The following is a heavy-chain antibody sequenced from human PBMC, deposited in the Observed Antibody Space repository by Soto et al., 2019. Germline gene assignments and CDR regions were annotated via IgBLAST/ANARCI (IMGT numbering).Heavy chain of an antibody. J-gene: IGHJ5*02. V-gene: IGHV4-59*01. CDR2: LYYSGSS. Sequence: SETLSLTCTVSRGSISRYYFSWIRQPPGKGLEWIGYLYYSGSSTYNPSLRSRVTISVDTPKNQISLKLISVTAADTAVYFCARGGYDSRGYSSPFDDWGQGIGVTVTS. CDR3: ARGGYDSRGYSSPFDD. D-gene: IGHD3-22*01. CDR1: RGSISRYY.